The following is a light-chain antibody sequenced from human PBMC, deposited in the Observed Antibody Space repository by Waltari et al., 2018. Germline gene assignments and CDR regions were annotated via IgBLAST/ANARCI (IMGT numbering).Light chain of an antibody. CDR1: QTISRY. V-gene: IGKV1-39*01. CDR2: AAS. J-gene: IGKJ1*01. CDR3: QQSYSFTRT. Sequence: GDRVTITCLASQTISRYLNWYQQKPGKAPNFLIYAASSLHSGVPSRFSGSGSGRDFTLIITSLQPEDFATYYCQQSYSFTRTFGQGTKVEIK.